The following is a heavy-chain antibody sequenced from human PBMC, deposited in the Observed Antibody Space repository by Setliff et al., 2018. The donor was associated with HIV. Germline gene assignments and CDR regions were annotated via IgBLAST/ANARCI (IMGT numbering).Heavy chain of an antibody. V-gene: IGHV4-39*01. Sequence: SETLSLTCTVSGDSVNDRSYFWGWIRQPPGKGLEWIGTFYYNGDSRYNPSLKSRVTISVDTSKNQFSLNLNSVTAADTAVYYCARHRYGYYPGYYFDYWGQGTLVTVSS. CDR2: FYYNGDS. D-gene: IGHD3-3*01. J-gene: IGHJ4*02. CDR3: ARHRYGYYPGYYFDY. CDR1: GDSVNDRSYF.